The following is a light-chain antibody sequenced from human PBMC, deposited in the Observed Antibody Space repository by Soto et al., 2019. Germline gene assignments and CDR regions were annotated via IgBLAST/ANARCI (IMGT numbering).Light chain of an antibody. Sequence: DIVWTQSPVTRSLSPGERAKVYGGASQRVSGGFLAWSQQKPGLAPRLILYDTSFRATGIPDRFSGSGSGTDFTLTIRRLDPEDFAVDYCQQYGSSPSFGQGTKVDIK. V-gene: IGKV3D-20*01. CDR3: QQYGSSPS. CDR1: QRVSGGF. J-gene: IGKJ1*01. CDR2: DTS.